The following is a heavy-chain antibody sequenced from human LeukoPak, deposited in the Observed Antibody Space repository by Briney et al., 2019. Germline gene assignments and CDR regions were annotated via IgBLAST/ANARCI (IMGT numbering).Heavy chain of an antibody. CDR2: IKQDGSEK. J-gene: IGHJ4*02. CDR3: ARVTEYCGGDCYVHED. V-gene: IGHV3-7*01. CDR1: GFTFSSYW. Sequence: PGRSLRLSCAASGFTFSSYWMSWVRQAPGKGLEWVANIKQDGSEKYYVDSVKGRFTISRDNAKNSLYLQMNSLRAEDTAVYYCARVTEYCGGDCYVHEDWGQGTLVTVSS. D-gene: IGHD2-21*02.